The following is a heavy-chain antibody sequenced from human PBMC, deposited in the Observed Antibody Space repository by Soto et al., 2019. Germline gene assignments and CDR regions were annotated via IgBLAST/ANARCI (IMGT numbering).Heavy chain of an antibody. CDR2: ITNSGSGT. V-gene: IGHV3-23*05. J-gene: IGHJ4*02. Sequence: EVQLLESGGGLVQPGGSLRLSCAASGLTFSNYAMNWVRQAPGKGLEWVSTITNSGSGTHYADSVKGRFTISRDNAKNALYLHMSSLRAEDSGIYYCTSRTLVGCSSTICYAPFDYWGQGALVTVSS. D-gene: IGHD2-2*01. CDR3: TSRTLVGCSSTICYAPFDY. CDR1: GLTFSNYA.